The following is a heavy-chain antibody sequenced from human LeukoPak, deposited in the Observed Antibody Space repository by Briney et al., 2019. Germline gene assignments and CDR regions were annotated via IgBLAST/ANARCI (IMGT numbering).Heavy chain of an antibody. CDR2: IRYDGSNK. Sequence: PGGSLRLSCAASGLTFSSCGMHWVRQAPGKGLEWVAFIRYDGSNKYYADSVKGRFTISRDNSKNTLYLQMNSLRAEDTAVYYCAKDREFVYSSSLDYWGQGTLVTVSS. V-gene: IGHV3-30*02. CDR3: AKDREFVYSSSLDY. CDR1: GLTFSSCG. D-gene: IGHD6-6*01. J-gene: IGHJ4*02.